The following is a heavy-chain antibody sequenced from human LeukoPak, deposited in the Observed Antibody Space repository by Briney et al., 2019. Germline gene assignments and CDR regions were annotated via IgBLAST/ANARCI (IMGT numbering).Heavy chain of an antibody. D-gene: IGHD4-17*01. J-gene: IGHJ3*02. V-gene: IGHV4-59*08. CDR2: IYYSGST. Sequence: SETLSLTCTVSGGSISSHFWSWIRQPPGKRLEWIAYIYYSGSTDYNPSLKSRVTISVDTSKNQFSLKLSSVTAADTAVYYCARQTMTTADAFDIWGQGTMVTVSS. CDR1: GGSISSHF. CDR3: ARQTMTTADAFDI.